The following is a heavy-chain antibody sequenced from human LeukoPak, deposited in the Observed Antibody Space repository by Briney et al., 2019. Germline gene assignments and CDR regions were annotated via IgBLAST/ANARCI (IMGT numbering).Heavy chain of an antibody. J-gene: IGHJ6*02. Sequence: GGSLRLSCAASGFTVSTYVMHWVRQAPGKGLQWVAVILYDGSNKYYADSVKGRFIISRDNSKNTLYLQMNSLTAEDTAVYYCARVVAGSVYKSGMDVWGQGTTVTVSS. V-gene: IGHV3-30*01. D-gene: IGHD6-19*01. CDR3: ARVVAGSVYKSGMDV. CDR2: ILYDGSNK. CDR1: GFTVSTYV.